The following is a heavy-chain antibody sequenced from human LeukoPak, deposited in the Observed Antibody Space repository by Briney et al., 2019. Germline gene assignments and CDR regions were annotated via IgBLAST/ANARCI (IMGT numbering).Heavy chain of an antibody. CDR3: ARELVPAAPLDY. CDR1: GGTFSSYA. D-gene: IGHD2-2*01. J-gene: IGHJ4*02. V-gene: IGHV1-69*04. Sequence: GASVKVSCKASGGTFSSYAISWVRQAPGQGLEWMGRIIPILGIANYAQKFQGRVTITADKSTSTAYMELSSLRSEDTAVYYCARELVPAAPLDYWGQGTLVTVSS. CDR2: IIPILGIA.